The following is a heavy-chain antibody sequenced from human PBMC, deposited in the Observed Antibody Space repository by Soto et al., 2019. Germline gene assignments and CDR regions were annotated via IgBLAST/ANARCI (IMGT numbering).Heavy chain of an antibody. V-gene: IGHV1-3*01. Sequence: ASVKVSCKASGYTFTSYAMHWVRQAPGQRLEWMGWINAGNGNTKYSQKFQGRVTITRDTSASTAYMELSSLRSEDTAVYYCARELCRLGYCSGGSCYDYWGQGTLVTVSS. CDR3: ARELCRLGYCSGGSCYDY. D-gene: IGHD2-15*01. CDR2: INAGNGNT. J-gene: IGHJ4*02. CDR1: GYTFTSYA.